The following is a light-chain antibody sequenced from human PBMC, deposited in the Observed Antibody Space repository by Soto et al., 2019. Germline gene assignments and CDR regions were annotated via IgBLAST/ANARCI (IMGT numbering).Light chain of an antibody. Sequence: NFMLTQPHSVSESPGKTVTISCTRSSGSIGSNSVQWYQQRPGSAPTTVIYEDDQRPSGVPNRFAGSIDRSSNSASLTISGLQTEDEADYYCQSYYTHTVVFGGGTKLTVL. CDR3: QSYYTHTVV. CDR1: SGSIGSNS. J-gene: IGLJ2*01. CDR2: EDD. V-gene: IGLV6-57*04.